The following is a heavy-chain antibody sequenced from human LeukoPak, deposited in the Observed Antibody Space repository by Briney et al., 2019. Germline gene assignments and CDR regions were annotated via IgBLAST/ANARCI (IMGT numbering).Heavy chain of an antibody. V-gene: IGHV7-4-1*02. D-gene: IGHD3-3*01. CDR2: INTNTGNP. Sequence: ASVKVSCKASGYTFTSYAMNWVRQAPGQGLEWMGWINTNTGNPMYAQGFTGRFVFSLDTSVSTAYLQISSLKAEDTAVYYCASNDFWSGYYTFDYWGQGTLVTVSS. CDR3: ASNDFWSGYYTFDY. J-gene: IGHJ4*02. CDR1: GYTFTSYA.